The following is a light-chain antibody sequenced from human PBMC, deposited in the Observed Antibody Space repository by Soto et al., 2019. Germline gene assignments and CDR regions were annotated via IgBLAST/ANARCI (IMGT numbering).Light chain of an antibody. CDR1: QYINNY. CDR2: AAY. J-gene: IGKJ1*01. CDR3: QQYKNWPRT. V-gene: IGKV1-39*01. Sequence: DIQMTQSPSSLSTSVGDRVTITCRASQYINNYLNWYQQKPGKAPKLLIFAAYNLQSGVPSRFSGSGSGTDFTLTISSLQSEDFAVYYCQQYKNWPRTFGQGTKVEIK.